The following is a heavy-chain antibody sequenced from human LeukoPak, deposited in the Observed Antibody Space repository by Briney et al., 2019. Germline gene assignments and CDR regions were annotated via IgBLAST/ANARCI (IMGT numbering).Heavy chain of an antibody. CDR1: GFTFSSYA. J-gene: IGHJ4*02. CDR3: VKDWLILVRREPKPFDY. Sequence: GGSLRLSCAASGFTFSSYAMSWVRQAPGKGLEWVSAISGSGGSTYYADSVKGRFTISRDNSKNTLYLQMNSLRTEDTAVYYCVKDWLILVRREPKPFDYWGQGTLVTVSS. CDR2: ISGSGGST. V-gene: IGHV3-23*01. D-gene: IGHD3-3*01.